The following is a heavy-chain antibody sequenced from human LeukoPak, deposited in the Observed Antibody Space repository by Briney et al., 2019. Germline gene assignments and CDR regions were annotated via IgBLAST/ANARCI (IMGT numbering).Heavy chain of an antibody. V-gene: IGHV1-8*03. CDR3: ARGREFNDAFDI. Sequence: ASAKVSCKASGYTFTSYDINWVRQATGQGLEWMGWMNPNSGNTGYAQKFQGRVTITRNTSISTACMELSSLRSEDTAVYYCARGREFNDAFDIWGQGTMVTVSS. CDR1: GYTFTSYD. CDR2: MNPNSGNT. J-gene: IGHJ3*02.